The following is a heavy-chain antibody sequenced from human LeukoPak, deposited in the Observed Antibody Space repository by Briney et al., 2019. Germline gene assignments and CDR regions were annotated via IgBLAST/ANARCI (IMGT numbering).Heavy chain of an antibody. D-gene: IGHD3-22*01. CDR2: INHSGST. Sequence: SSETLSLTCAVYGGSFSGYYWSWIRQAPGKGLEWIGEINHSGSTNYNPSLKTRVTISADTSKNQFSLKLSSVTAADTAVYYCARGRAYYYDSSRYYPPLIDYWGQGTLVTVSS. J-gene: IGHJ4*02. CDR1: GGSFSGYY. V-gene: IGHV4-34*01. CDR3: ARGRAYYYDSSRYYPPLIDY.